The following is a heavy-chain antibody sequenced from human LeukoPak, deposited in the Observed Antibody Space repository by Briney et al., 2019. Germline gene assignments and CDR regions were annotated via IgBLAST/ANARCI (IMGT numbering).Heavy chain of an antibody. V-gene: IGHV1-46*01. CDR2: INPSGGST. CDR3: ARGHPYYYDSSGYLTDYYYYMDV. Sequence: ASVKVSCKASGYTFTSYYMHWVRQAPGHGLEWMGIINPSGGSTSYAQKFQGRVTMTRDMSTSTVYMELSSLRSEDTAVYYCARGHPYYYDSSGYLTDYYYYMDVWGKGTTVTVSS. D-gene: IGHD3-22*01. CDR1: GYTFTSYY. J-gene: IGHJ6*03.